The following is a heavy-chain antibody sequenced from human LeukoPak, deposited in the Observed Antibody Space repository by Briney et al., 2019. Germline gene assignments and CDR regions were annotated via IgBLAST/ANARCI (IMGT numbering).Heavy chain of an antibody. V-gene: IGHV1-2*02. Sequence: GASVKVSCKASGYTFTGYYMHWVRQAPGQGLEWMGWINPNSGGTNYAQKFQGGVTMTRDTSISTAYMELSRLRSDDTAVYYCARLVIVATYYYFDYWGQGTLVTVSS. D-gene: IGHD5-12*01. CDR1: GYTFTGYY. CDR3: ARLVIVATYYYFDY. CDR2: INPNSGGT. J-gene: IGHJ4*02.